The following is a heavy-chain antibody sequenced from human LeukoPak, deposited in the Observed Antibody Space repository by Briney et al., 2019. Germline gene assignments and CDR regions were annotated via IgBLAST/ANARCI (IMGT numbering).Heavy chain of an antibody. CDR3: ARESRRRWLQFPYWYFDL. V-gene: IGHV4-34*01. CDR2: XXXXGST. D-gene: IGHD5-24*01. Sequence: PSETLSLTCAVYGXXXSXYXWSWIRQXXXXXXXXXXEXXXXGSTNYNPSLKSRVTISVDTSKNQFSLKLSSVTAADTAVYYCARESRRRWLQFPYWYFDLWGRGTLVTVSS. CDR1: GXXXSXYX. J-gene: IGHJ2*01.